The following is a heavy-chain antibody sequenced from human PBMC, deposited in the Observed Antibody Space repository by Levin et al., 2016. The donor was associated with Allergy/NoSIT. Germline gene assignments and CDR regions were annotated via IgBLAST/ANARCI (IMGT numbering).Heavy chain of an antibody. CDR3: ARTRSLLITMIVASGHWYFDL. J-gene: IGHJ2*01. CDR2: ITSSGRTT. V-gene: IGHV3-48*03. CDR1: GFTFNTYD. Sequence: GGSLRLSCAASGFTFNTYDMSWVRQAPGKGLEWISYITSSGRTTYYADSVKGRFTISRDNAENSLYLQMNSLRAEDTAVYYCARTRSLLITMIVASGHWYFDLWGRGTLVTVSS. D-gene: IGHD3-22*01.